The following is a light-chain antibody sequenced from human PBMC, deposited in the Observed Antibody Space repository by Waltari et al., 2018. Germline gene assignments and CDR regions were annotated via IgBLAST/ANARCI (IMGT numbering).Light chain of an antibody. Sequence: IQLTQSPSSLSASLGDRVTITCRASQGISSALAWYQQKPGKPPNLLIYDASTLRTGVPSRFSGRGSGTEFTLTISSLQPEDFATYYCQQFYANPLIFGGGTKVGIK. J-gene: IGKJ4*01. V-gene: IGKV1-13*02. CDR3: QQFYANPLI. CDR1: QGISSA. CDR2: DAS.